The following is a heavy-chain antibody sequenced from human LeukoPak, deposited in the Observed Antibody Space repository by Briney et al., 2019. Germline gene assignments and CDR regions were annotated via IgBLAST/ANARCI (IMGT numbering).Heavy chain of an antibody. Sequence: PGGSLRLSCAAAGFTFSSYSMNWVRQAPGKGLEWVSSIISSSSYIYYADSVKGRFTISRDKDKNSLYLQMNSLRAEDTAVYYCARDLLLWFGELEAFDIWGQGTMVTVSS. CDR2: IISSSSYI. D-gene: IGHD3-10*01. J-gene: IGHJ3*02. V-gene: IGHV3-21*01. CDR3: ARDLLLWFGELEAFDI. CDR1: GFTFSSYS.